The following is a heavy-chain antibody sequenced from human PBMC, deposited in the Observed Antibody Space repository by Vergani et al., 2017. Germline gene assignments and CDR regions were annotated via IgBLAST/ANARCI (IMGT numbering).Heavy chain of an antibody. J-gene: IGHJ4*02. Sequence: VQLVESGGGLVKPGGSLRLSCAASGFTFSDYYMSWIRQAPGKGLEWVSYISSSSSYTNYADSVKGRFTISRDNAKNSLYLQMNSLRAEDTAVYYCARYSYYDFWSGSFGYWGQGTLVTVSS. D-gene: IGHD3-3*01. CDR2: ISSSSSYT. CDR1: GFTFSDYY. CDR3: ARYSYYDFWSGSFGY. V-gene: IGHV3-11*05.